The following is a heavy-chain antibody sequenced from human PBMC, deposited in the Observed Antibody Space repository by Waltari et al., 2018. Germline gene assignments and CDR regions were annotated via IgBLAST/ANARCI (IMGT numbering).Heavy chain of an antibody. V-gene: IGHV1-2*06. CDR2: INSGNGGP. D-gene: IGHD2-8*01. J-gene: IGHJ3*02. Sequence: QVQLEQSGAEVRNHGASVKVSCKAPGYIFLNYFMPWVRQAPGQGLEWIGRINSGNGGPDCARKFQGRVTMTRDTALKTAYLGLNGLGSDDVAIYYGTWSFNVNAFDIWGPGTRVTVSS. CDR1: GYIFLNYF. CDR3: TWSFNVNAFDI.